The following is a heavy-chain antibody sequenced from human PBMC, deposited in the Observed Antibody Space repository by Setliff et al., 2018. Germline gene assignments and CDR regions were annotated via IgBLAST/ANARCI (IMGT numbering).Heavy chain of an antibody. V-gene: IGHV1-2*02. D-gene: IGHD3-22*01. Sequence: ASVKVSCKASGYTFSDYYMYWVRRAPGQGLEWMGWINPKSGGAHYAQKFRGRVTMSRETSISTDYMELSRLTSDDTAVYYCARGGIYNYVSSAYFDLWGQGSMVTVSS. CDR1: GYTFSDYY. CDR3: ARGGIYNYVSSAYFDL. J-gene: IGHJ3*01. CDR2: INPKSGGA.